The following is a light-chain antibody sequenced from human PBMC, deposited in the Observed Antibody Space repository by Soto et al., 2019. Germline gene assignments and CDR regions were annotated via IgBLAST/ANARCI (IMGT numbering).Light chain of an antibody. CDR1: QDISNY. Sequence: DIQMTQSPSSLSASVGDRVAIAFEASQDISNYLNWYQQKPGKAPKLLIYDASNLETGVPSRFSRAGSGTDFTFTISSLQPEDIATYYCQQYDNLPLPFGGGTKVDI. CDR3: QQYDNLPLP. J-gene: IGKJ4*01. CDR2: DAS. V-gene: IGKV1-33*01.